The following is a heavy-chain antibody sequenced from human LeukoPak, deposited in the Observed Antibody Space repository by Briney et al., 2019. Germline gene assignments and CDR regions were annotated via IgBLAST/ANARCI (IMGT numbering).Heavy chain of an antibody. Sequence: GASLKISCKGSGYSFTSYWIGWVRPMPGKGLEWMGIIYPGDSDTRYSPSFQGQVTISADKSISTAYLQWSSLKASDTAMYYCARLPLRYFAATGGGYYYYMDVWGKGTTVTVSS. CDR3: ARLPLRYFAATGGGYYYYMDV. CDR1: GYSFTSYW. J-gene: IGHJ6*03. CDR2: IYPGDSDT. V-gene: IGHV5-51*01. D-gene: IGHD3-9*01.